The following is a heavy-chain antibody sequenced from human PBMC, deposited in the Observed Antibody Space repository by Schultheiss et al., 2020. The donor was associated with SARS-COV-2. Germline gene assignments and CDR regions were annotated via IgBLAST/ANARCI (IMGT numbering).Heavy chain of an antibody. J-gene: IGHJ4*02. CDR2: ISGSGIST. V-gene: IGHV3-23*01. Sequence: GGSLRLSCAASGFTFRNYAMSWVRQAPGKGLEWVSSISGSGISTYYADSVKGRFTISRDNSKNTLYLQMNSLRAEDTAVYYCAKDSDLWFGEIDYWGQGTLVTVSS. CDR3: AKDSDLWFGEIDY. CDR1: GFTFRNYA. D-gene: IGHD3-10*01.